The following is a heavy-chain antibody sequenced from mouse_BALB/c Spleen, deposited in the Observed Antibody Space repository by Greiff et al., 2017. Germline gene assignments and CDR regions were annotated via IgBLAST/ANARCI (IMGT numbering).Heavy chain of an antibody. CDR3: ARQGYGNYWYFDV. CDR1: EYEFPSHD. D-gene: IGHD2-10*02. J-gene: IGHJ1*01. Sequence: EVKLQESGGGLVQPGESLKLSCESNEYEFPSHDMSWVRKTPEKRLELVAAINSDGGSTYYPDTMERRFIISRDNTKKTLYLQMSSLRSEDTALYYCARQGYGNYWYFDVWGAGTTVTVSS. CDR2: INSDGGST. V-gene: IGHV5-2*01.